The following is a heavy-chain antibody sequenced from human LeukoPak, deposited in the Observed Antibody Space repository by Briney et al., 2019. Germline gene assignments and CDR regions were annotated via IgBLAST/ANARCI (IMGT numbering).Heavy chain of an antibody. D-gene: IGHD1-7*01. Sequence: GESLKISCKGSGYSFTSYWIGWVRQMPGKGLGWMGIIYPGDSDTRYSPSFQGQVTISADKSISTAYLQWSSLKASDTAMYYCAVRNWIYPSDYYYMDVWGKGTTVTVSS. V-gene: IGHV5-51*01. CDR1: GYSFTSYW. J-gene: IGHJ6*03. CDR3: AVRNWIYPSDYYYMDV. CDR2: IYPGDSDT.